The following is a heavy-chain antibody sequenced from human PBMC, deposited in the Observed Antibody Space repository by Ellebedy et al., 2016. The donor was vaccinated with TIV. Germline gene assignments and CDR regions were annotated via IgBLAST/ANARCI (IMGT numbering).Heavy chain of an antibody. CDR1: GFTFSSYS. CDR3: ARDRGAAGTLDY. Sequence: GESLKISXAASGFTFSSYSMNWVRQAPGKGLEWVSAISGSGGSTYYADSVKGRFTISRDNSKNTLYLLMNSLRAEDTAVYYCARDRGAAGTLDYWGQGTLVTVSS. CDR2: ISGSGGST. D-gene: IGHD6-19*01. J-gene: IGHJ4*02. V-gene: IGHV3-23*01.